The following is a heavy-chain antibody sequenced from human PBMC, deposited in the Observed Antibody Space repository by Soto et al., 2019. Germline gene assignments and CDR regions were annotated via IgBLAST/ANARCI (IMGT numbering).Heavy chain of an antibody. J-gene: IGHJ6*02. Sequence: EVQLLESGGGLVQPGGSLRLSCAAAGFTFSNYALTWVRQSPGKGLEWVSTFSGSGGSTYYADSVRGRFTISRDNSKNTLFLQMNSLRVEDPAIFYCAREWTGDTCPCLDVWGQGTTVSVSS. V-gene: IGHV3-23*01. CDR2: FSGSGGST. CDR1: GFTFSNYA. D-gene: IGHD5-12*01. CDR3: AREWTGDTCPCLDV.